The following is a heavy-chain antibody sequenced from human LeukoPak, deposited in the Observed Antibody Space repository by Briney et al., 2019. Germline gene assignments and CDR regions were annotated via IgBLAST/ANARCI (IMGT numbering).Heavy chain of an antibody. CDR3: ARHSLERAYYDILTGYRIDY. CDR2: IYYSGST. V-gene: IGHV4-39*01. CDR1: GGSISSSSYY. J-gene: IGHJ4*02. D-gene: IGHD3-9*01. Sequence: SETLSLTCTVSGGSISSSSYYWGWIRQPPGKGLEWIGSIYYSGSTYYNPSLKSRFTISVNTSKNQFSLKLSSVTAADTAVYYCARHSLERAYYDILTGYRIDYWGQGTLVTVSS.